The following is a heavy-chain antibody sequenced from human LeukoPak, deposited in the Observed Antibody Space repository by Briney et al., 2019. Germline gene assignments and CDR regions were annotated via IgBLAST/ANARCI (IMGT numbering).Heavy chain of an antibody. J-gene: IGHJ4*02. Sequence: ASVEVSCKASGYTSTSYYMHWVRQAPGQGLEWMGIINPSGGRTSYAQKFQGRVTMTRDMSTSTVYMELSSLRSEDTAVYYCARDDSNSFPFFAYWGEGALVTASS. D-gene: IGHD3-22*01. CDR1: GYTSTSYY. CDR3: ARDDSNSFPFFAY. V-gene: IGHV1-46*01. CDR2: INPSGGRT.